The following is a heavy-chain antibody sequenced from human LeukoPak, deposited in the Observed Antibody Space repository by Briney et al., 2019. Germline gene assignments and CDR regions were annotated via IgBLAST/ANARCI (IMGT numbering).Heavy chain of an antibody. V-gene: IGHV1-69*13. CDR2: IIPIFGTA. Sequence: ASVNVSCKASGGTFSIYAISWVRQAPGQGLEWMGGIIPIFGTANYAQKFQGRVTITADVSTSTAYMELSSLRSEDTAVYYCASTPTYYYDSSGSYWGQGTLVTVSS. J-gene: IGHJ4*02. CDR1: GGTFSIYA. CDR3: ASTPTYYYDSSGSY. D-gene: IGHD3-22*01.